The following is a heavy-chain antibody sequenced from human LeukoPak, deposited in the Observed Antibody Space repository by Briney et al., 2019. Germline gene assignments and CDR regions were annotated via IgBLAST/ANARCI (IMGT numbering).Heavy chain of an antibody. CDR2: ISGSGGST. Sequence: GGSLRLSCAASGFTFSSYAMSWVRQAPGKGLEWVSAISGSGGSTYYADSVKGRFTISRDNSQNTLYLQMNSLRAEDTAVYYCAKSSMYGGNFPFDYWGQGTLVTVSS. V-gene: IGHV3-23*01. CDR3: AKSSMYGGNFPFDY. D-gene: IGHD2-21*02. J-gene: IGHJ4*02. CDR1: GFTFSSYA.